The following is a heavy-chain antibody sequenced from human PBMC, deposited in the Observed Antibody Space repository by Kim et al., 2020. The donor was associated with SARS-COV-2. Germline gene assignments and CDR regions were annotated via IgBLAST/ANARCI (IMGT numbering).Heavy chain of an antibody. V-gene: IGHV3-23*01. D-gene: IGHD5-12*01. CDR3: AKHLGATKQPFDF. J-gene: IGHJ4*02. Sequence: SADSVRGRFTASRDESKNTLFLQMSDLRAEDTAVYYCAKHLGATKQPFDFWGQGTLVTVSS.